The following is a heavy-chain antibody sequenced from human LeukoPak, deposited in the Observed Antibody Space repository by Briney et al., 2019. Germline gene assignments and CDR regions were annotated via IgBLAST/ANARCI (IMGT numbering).Heavy chain of an antibody. CDR3: ATETNGRHYDY. CDR2: IGPTGSDR. CDR1: GLTFSTSG. J-gene: IGHJ4*02. Sequence: PGGSLRLSCTASGLTFSTSGFNWVRRAPGKGLEWVASIGPTGSDRYHAGSIKGRFTIPRDNANNFLYLQMNSLRAEDTAVYYCATETNGRHYDYWGQGTLLTVSS. D-gene: IGHD1-14*01. V-gene: IGHV3-21*06.